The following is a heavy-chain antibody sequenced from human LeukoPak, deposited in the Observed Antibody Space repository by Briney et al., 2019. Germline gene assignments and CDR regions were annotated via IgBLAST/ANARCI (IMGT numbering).Heavy chain of an antibody. CDR2: IYHSGST. CDR3: ARGGRSKQSDY. D-gene: IGHD3-16*01. J-gene: IGHJ4*02. V-gene: IGHV4-30-2*01. Sequence: SETLSLTYAVSGGSISSGGYSWSWIRKPPGKGLEWIGYIYHSGSTYYNPSLKSRVTISVDRSKNQFSLKLSSVTAADTAVYYCARGGRSKQSDYWGQGTLVTVSS. CDR1: GGSISSGGYS.